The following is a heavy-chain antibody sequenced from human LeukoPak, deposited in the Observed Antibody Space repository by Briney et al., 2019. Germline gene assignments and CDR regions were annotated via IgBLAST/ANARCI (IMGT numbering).Heavy chain of an antibody. CDR1: GFTFSTFW. Sequence: PGGSLRLSCAASGFTFSTFWMNWVRQASGKGLEWVANIKQDGSETYYVDSVKGRFTISRDNAKNLLYLQMSSLRAEDTAVYYCASDPHHASRMDVWGQGTTVTVSS. CDR3: ASDPHHASRMDV. V-gene: IGHV3-7*01. D-gene: IGHD1-14*01. J-gene: IGHJ6*02. CDR2: IKQDGSET.